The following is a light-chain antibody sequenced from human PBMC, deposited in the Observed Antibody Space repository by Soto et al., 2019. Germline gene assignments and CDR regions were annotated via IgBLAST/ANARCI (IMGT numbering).Light chain of an antibody. CDR3: QQYAGSST. J-gene: IGKJ1*01. Sequence: EIVLTQSPATLSLSPGERATLSCRASQSVSSYLAWYQQKPGQAPRLLIYDASNRATGIPARFSGSGSGTDFTLTISRLEPEDSAVYYCQQYAGSSTFGQGTKVDIK. CDR2: DAS. V-gene: IGKV3-11*01. CDR1: QSVSSY.